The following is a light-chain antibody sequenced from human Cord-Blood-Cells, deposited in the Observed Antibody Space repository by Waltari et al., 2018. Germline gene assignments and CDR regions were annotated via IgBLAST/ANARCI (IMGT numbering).Light chain of an antibody. CDR2: KDS. Sequence: SYELTQPSSVSVSPGQTARNTCSGYVLAKKYARWFQQKPGQAPVLVIYKDSERPSGIPERFSGSSSGTTVTLTISGAQVEDEADYYCYSAADNSWVFGGGTKLTVL. V-gene: IGLV3-27*01. J-gene: IGLJ3*02. CDR1: VLAKKY. CDR3: YSAADNSWV.